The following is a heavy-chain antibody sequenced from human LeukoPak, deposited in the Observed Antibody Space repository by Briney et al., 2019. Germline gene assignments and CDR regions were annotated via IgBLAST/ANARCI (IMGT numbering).Heavy chain of an antibody. Sequence: PGGSLRLSCAASGFTFSTYPMHWVRQTPGKGLDWVAVISSDETKIYYADSVKGRFTISRDNSKNTLYLQMNSLRTEDTAVYYCARDGSRGWYPKAILYYYYSMDVWGKGTTVTVSS. CDR3: ARDGSRGWYPKAILYYYYSMDV. D-gene: IGHD6-19*01. V-gene: IGHV3-30*04. CDR1: GFTFSTYP. CDR2: ISSDETKI. J-gene: IGHJ6*04.